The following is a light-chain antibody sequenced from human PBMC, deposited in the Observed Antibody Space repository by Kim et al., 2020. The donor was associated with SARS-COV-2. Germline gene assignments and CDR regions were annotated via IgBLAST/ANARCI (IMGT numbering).Light chain of an antibody. CDR1: SSNIGNNF. CDR3: ESWDSSLSVKL. CDR2: DNY. V-gene: IGLV1-51*01. J-gene: IGLJ2*01. Sequence: QSVLTQPPSVSAAPGQKVTISCSGSSSNIGNNFVSWYQQLPEAAPKLLIYDNYKRPAGIPDRFSGSKSGTSATLGITGLQTGDEADYYCESWDSSLSVKLFVGRTQLTVL.